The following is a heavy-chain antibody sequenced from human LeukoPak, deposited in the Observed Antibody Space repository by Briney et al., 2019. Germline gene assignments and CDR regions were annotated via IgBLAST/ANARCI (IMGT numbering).Heavy chain of an antibody. D-gene: IGHD3-16*01. J-gene: IGHJ6*03. Sequence: GGSLTLSWPASAFTFTSYAMMCVRQAPGEGLEWVGSISSMVESTNYADSVKGWLTISRDNSQHTMQRQVNSLRAEDPAVTYCARPPFQGAHYDYYMDVWGKGSSVTVYS. V-gene: IGHV3-23*01. CDR1: AFTFTSYA. CDR2: ISSMVEST. CDR3: ARPPFQGAHYDYYMDV.